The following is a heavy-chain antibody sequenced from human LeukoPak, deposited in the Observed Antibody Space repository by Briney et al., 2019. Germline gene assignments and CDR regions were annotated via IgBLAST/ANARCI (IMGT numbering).Heavy chain of an antibody. CDR3: AGGRDTSQLYFDS. CDR1: GFTFSSYW. D-gene: IGHD5-18*01. V-gene: IGHV3-74*01. CDR2: IDSDGSRI. Sequence: GGSLRLSCEASGFTFSSYWMHWVRQPPGKGLEWVSRIDSDGSRISYVDAVKGRFTISRDNAKNTLYLQMNSLRDEDTAVYYCAGGRDTSQLYFDSWVQGTMVTVSS. J-gene: IGHJ4*02.